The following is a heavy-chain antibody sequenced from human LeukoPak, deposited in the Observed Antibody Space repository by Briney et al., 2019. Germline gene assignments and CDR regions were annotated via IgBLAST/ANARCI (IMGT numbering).Heavy chain of an antibody. D-gene: IGHD1-26*01. CDR3: ARRVYSGSYYFWFDP. CDR2: IWYDGSNK. Sequence: LSLTCTVSGGSISSYYWSWVRQAPGKGLEWVAVIWYDGSNKYYADSVKGRFTISRDNSKNTLYLQMNSLRAEDTAVYYCARRVYSGSYYFWFDPWGQGTLVTVSS. V-gene: IGHV3-33*08. J-gene: IGHJ5*02. CDR1: GGSISSYY.